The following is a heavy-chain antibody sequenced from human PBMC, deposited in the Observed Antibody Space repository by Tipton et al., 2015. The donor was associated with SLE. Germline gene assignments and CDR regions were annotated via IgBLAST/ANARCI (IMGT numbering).Heavy chain of an antibody. CDR2: IYYSGST. Sequence: TLSLTCTVSGGSISSYYWSWIRQPPGKGLEWIGYIYYSGSTNYNPSLKSRVTISVDTSKNQFSLKLSSVTAADTAVYYCARGLPSGSYYGRNYYYYYGMDVWGQGTTVTVSS. CDR3: ARGLPSGSYYGRNYYYYYGMDV. CDR1: GGSISSYY. D-gene: IGHD1-26*01. V-gene: IGHV4-59*12. J-gene: IGHJ6*02.